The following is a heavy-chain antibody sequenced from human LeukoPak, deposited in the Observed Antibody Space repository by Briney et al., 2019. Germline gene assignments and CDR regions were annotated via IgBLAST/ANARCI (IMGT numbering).Heavy chain of an antibody. V-gene: IGHV3-30*02. CDR3: AKSYSNYFDY. CDR2: IRYDGSKK. CDR1: GFTFSSYG. J-gene: IGHJ4*02. Sequence: PGGSLRLSCAASGFTFSSYGMHWIRQAPGKGLEWVAVIRYDGSKKSYADSVKGRFTISRDNSKNTLYLQMNSLRAEDTAVYYCAKSYSNYFDYWGQGTLVTVSS. D-gene: IGHD4-11*01.